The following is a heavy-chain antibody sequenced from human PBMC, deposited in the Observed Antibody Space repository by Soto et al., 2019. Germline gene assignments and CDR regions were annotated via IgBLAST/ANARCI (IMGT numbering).Heavy chain of an antibody. CDR1: GYTFSNFG. Sequence: QVPLVQSGGEVKKPGASVKVSCKASGYTFSNFGLTWVRQAPGQGLELMGWISPYNGHTNYAQKLQGRLTMTTDTSTSTADMELRSLRSDDTAVYYCARDRLGVSVTGGGFDSWGQGTLVTVSS. CDR2: ISPYNGHT. J-gene: IGHJ4*02. D-gene: IGHD2-8*01. V-gene: IGHV1-18*01. CDR3: ARDRLGVSVTGGGFDS.